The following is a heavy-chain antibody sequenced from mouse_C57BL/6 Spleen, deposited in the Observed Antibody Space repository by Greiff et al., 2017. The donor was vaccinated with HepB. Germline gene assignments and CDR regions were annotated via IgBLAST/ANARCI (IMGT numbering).Heavy chain of an antibody. CDR3: ARRWDGYFDY. V-gene: IGHV1-81*01. J-gene: IGHJ2*01. CDR2: IYPRSGNT. Sequence: VKLQESGAELARPGASVKLSCKASGYTFTSYGISWVKQRTGQGLEWIGEIYPRSGNTYYNEKFKGKATLTADKSSSTAYMELRSLTSEDSAVYFCARRWDGYFDYWGQGTTLTVSS. D-gene: IGHD4-1*01. CDR1: GYTFTSYG.